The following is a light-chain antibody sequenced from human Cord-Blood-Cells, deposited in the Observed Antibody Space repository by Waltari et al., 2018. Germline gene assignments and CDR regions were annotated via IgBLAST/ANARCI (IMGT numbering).Light chain of an antibody. CDR2: EVS. Sequence: QSALTQPASVSGSPGQSITISCTGTSSDVGGYNYVSWYQQHPGKAPKLMIYEVSNRPSGVSIRFSGSKSGNPASLTISRLQAEDEADYYCSSYTSSSTLVFGGGTKLTVL. CDR1: SSDVGGYNY. CDR3: SSYTSSSTLV. J-gene: IGLJ2*01. V-gene: IGLV2-14*01.